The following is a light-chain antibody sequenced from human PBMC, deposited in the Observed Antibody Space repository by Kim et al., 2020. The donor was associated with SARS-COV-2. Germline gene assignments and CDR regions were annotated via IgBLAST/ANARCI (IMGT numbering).Light chain of an antibody. Sequence: SPGERATLSCSASQSVSSNLAWYQQKPGQAPRLLIYAASTRATGIPARFSGSGSGTEFTLTISSLQSEDFAVYYCQQYNNWPPWTFGQGTKVEIK. CDR2: AAS. CDR3: QQYNNWPPWT. J-gene: IGKJ1*01. CDR1: QSVSSN. V-gene: IGKV3-15*01.